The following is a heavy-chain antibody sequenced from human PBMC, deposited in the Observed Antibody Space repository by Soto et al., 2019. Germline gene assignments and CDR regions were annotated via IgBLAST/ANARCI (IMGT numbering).Heavy chain of an antibody. CDR1: GFTVSNNY. V-gene: IGHV3-53*01. CDR2: IYSGGYT. CDR3: GTPPGGGVY. J-gene: IGHJ4*02. D-gene: IGHD3-10*01. Sequence: EVQLVESGGGLIQPGGSLRLSCAVSGFTVSNNYMSWVRQAPGKGLEGVSVIYSGGYTAYGDSVKGRFTISRDNSKNTQYLQRNSPGAAPPAVFFWGTPPGGGVYWGQGTLVTVSS.